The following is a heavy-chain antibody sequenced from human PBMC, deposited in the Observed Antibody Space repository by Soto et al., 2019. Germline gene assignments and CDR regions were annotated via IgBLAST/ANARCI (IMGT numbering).Heavy chain of an antibody. D-gene: IGHD3-22*01. CDR2: ISSSGSTI. V-gene: IGHV3-11*01. J-gene: IGHJ4*02. CDR1: GFTFSDYY. Sequence: QVQLVESGGGLVKPGGSLRLSCAASGFTFSDYYMSWIRQAPGKGREWVSSISSSGSTIYYADSVKGRFTISRDNAKNSLYLQMNSLRADDTAVYYCARDQNYYDSSGYPDWGQGTMVTVSS. CDR3: ARDQNYYDSSGYPD.